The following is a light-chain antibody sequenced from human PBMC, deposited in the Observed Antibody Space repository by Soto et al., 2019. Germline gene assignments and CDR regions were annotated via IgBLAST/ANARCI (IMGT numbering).Light chain of an antibody. CDR3: QKYNRALFT. CDR1: EGISNY. Sequence: DVQMTQSPSSLSASVGDRVTITCRASEGISNYLAWYQQKPGKAPKLLIYSASTLQSGVPSRFSGSGSATDFTLTISSLQPEDVATYYCQKYNRALFTFGPGTKVDIK. CDR2: SAS. V-gene: IGKV1-27*01. J-gene: IGKJ3*01.